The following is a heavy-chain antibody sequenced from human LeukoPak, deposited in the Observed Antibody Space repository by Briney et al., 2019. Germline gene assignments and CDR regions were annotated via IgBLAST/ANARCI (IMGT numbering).Heavy chain of an antibody. J-gene: IGHJ4*02. Sequence: ASVKVSCKASGYTFTGYYMNWVRQAPGQGLEWMGWINPNSGGTNYAQKFQGRVTMTRDTSISTAYMELSRLRSDDTAVHYCARDLSLGTTWTWFDYWGQGTLVTVSS. CDR1: GYTFTGYY. CDR2: INPNSGGT. CDR3: ARDLSLGTTWTWFDY. D-gene: IGHD1-7*01. V-gene: IGHV1-2*02.